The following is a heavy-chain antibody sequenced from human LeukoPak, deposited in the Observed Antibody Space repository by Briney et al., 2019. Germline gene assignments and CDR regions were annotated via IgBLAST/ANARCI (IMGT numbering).Heavy chain of an antibody. CDR1: GGSFSGYY. CDR3: ARGRRLGGYFDY. Sequence: PSETLSLTCAVYGGSFSGYYWSWIRRPPGKGLGWIGEINHSGSTNYNPSLKSRVTISVDTSKNQFSLKLSSVTAADTAVYYCARGRRLGGYFDYWGQGTLVTVSS. D-gene: IGHD3-16*01. V-gene: IGHV4-34*01. CDR2: INHSGST. J-gene: IGHJ4*02.